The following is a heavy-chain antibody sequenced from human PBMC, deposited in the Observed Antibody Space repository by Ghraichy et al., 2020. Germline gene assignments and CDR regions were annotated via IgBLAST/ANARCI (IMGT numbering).Heavy chain of an antibody. Sequence: GESLNISCAASGFTFRNYDMFWVRQAPGKGLEWVALIRYDGTNADYADSVKGRFTISRDNSRNTLDLQMSSLRDEDTAVYYCAKDFLLGTTYQYAFDVWGQGTMVTVSP. CDR1: GFTFRNYD. D-gene: IGHD1-7*01. J-gene: IGHJ3*01. CDR2: IRYDGTNA. V-gene: IGHV3-30*02. CDR3: AKDFLLGTTYQYAFDV.